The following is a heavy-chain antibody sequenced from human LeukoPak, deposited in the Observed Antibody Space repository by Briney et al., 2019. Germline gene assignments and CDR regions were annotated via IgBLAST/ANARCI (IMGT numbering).Heavy chain of an antibody. CDR1: GGSFSGYY. CDR2: IDHSGST. D-gene: IGHD3-10*01. J-gene: IGHJ4*02. V-gene: IGHV4-34*01. CDR3: ARVHAGGLLWFGELFLDY. Sequence: PSETLSLTCDVYGGSFSGYYWSWIRQPPGKGLEWIGEIDHSGSTNYNPSLESRVTISVDTSKNQFSLKLSSVTAADTAVYYCARVHAGGLLWFGELFLDYWGQGTLVTVSS.